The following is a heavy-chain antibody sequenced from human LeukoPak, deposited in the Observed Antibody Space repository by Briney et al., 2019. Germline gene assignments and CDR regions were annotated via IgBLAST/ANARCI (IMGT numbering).Heavy chain of an antibody. CDR2: ISSSGSIV. D-gene: IGHD6-19*01. CDR3: ARIPAVAPADY. Sequence: GGSLRLSCAASGFTFSDYYMSWICQAPGKGLEWISYISSSGSIVNYADSVKGRFTISRDNAKDSLYLQVNSLRAEDTAVYYCARIPAVAPADYWGQGTLVTVSS. J-gene: IGHJ4*02. CDR1: GFTFSDYY. V-gene: IGHV3-11*01.